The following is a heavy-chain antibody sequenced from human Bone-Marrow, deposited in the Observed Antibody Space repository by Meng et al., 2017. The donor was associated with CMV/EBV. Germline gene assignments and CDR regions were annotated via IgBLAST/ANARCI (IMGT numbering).Heavy chain of an antibody. CDR1: GFTVSSSY. V-gene: IGHV3-53*01. Sequence: GESLKISCAASGFTVSSSYLSWVRQAPGKGLEWVSVIYSGGSTYYADSVKGRFTISRDNSKNTLYLQMNSLRAEDTAVYYCARAGGRVVVPAAICFLDRACNTPYYYYGMDVWGQGTTVTVSS. CDR3: ARAGGRVVVPAAICFLDRACNTPYYYYGMDV. CDR2: IYSGGST. J-gene: IGHJ6*02. D-gene: IGHD2-2*02.